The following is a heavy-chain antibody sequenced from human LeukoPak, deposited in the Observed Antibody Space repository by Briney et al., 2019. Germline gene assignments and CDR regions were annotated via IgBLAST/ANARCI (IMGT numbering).Heavy chain of an antibody. D-gene: IGHD1-1*01. CDR2: INPNSGGT. CDR1: GYTFTGYY. CDR3: ARETTGTTSYAFDI. V-gene: IGHV1-2*04. J-gene: IGHJ3*02. Sequence: ASVKVSCKASGYTFTGYYMHWVRQAPGQGLEWMGWINPNSGGTNYAQKFQGWVTMTRDTSISTAYMELSRLRSDDTAVYYCARETTGTTSYAFDIWGQGTMVTVSS.